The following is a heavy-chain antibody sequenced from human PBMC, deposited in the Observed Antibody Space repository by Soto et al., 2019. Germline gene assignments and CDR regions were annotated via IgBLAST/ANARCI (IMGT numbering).Heavy chain of an antibody. CDR2: LSGSGGST. V-gene: IGHV3-23*01. J-gene: IGHJ4*02. CDR1: GFTFSSYA. D-gene: IGHD1-26*01. CDR3: AKYDKWGATGSKLYYFDY. Sequence: EVQLLESGGGLVQPGGSLRLSCAASGFTFSSYAMSWVRQAPGKGLEWVSALSGSGGSTYYADSVKGRFTISRDNSKNTLYLQMNSLRAEDTAVYYCAKYDKWGATGSKLYYFDYWGQGTLVTVSS.